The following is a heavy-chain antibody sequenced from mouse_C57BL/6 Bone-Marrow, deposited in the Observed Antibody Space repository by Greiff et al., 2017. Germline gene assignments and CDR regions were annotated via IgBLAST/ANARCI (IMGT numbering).Heavy chain of an antibody. V-gene: IGHV7-3*01. CDR2: IRNKANGYTT. D-gene: IGHD1-1*01. Sequence: EVQLVESGGGLVQPGGSLSLSCAASGFTFTDYYMSWVRQPPGKALEWLGFIRNKANGYTTEYSASVKGRFTISRDNSKSILYLQMNALRAEDSATYYCASLYYYGSSLWYFDVWGTGTTVTVSS. CDR3: ASLYYYGSSLWYFDV. CDR1: GFTFTDYY. J-gene: IGHJ1*03.